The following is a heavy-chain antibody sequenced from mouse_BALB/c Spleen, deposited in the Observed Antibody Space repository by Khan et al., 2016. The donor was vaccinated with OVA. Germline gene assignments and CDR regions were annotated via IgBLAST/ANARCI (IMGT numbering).Heavy chain of an antibody. CDR3: TRYNDYYGYLAY. V-gene: IGHV3-6*02. CDR2: ISYDGSN. J-gene: IGHJ3*01. Sequence: QLEESGPGLVKPSQSLSLTCSVTGYSITSGYYWNWIRQFPGNKLEWMGYISYDGSNNYNPSLKNRISITRDPSENQFFLTLNSVTTEDTATYNCTRYNDYYGYLAYWGQGTLVTVSA. CDR1: GYSITSGYY. D-gene: IGHD1-2*01.